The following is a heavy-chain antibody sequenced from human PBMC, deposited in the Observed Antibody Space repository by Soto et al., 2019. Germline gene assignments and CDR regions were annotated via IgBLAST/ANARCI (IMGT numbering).Heavy chain of an antibody. CDR1: GFSFTTAGVA. Sequence: SGPNAGEPTQTLTLTCTFSGFSFTTAGVAVGWIRQTPGGALEWLTLIYYNDDRRFSPSLKTRLTITGDTSKNQVVLSLTNVDPGDTATYFCAHSDGGYEIIYFDFWGQGFPVTVSS. CDR3: AHSDGGYEIIYFDF. D-gene: IGHD5-12*01. CDR2: IYYNDDR. V-gene: IGHV2-5*01. J-gene: IGHJ4*02.